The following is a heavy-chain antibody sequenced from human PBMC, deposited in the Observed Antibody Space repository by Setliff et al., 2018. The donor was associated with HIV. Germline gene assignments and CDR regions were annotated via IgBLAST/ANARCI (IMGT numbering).Heavy chain of an antibody. J-gene: IGHJ5*02. D-gene: IGHD2-21*02. CDR1: GRPFSGYY. CDR2: INHSGST. Sequence: SETLSLTCVVYGRPFSGYYWSWMRQSPRKGLEWIGEINHSGSTTYNPSLKSRVTISVDTSKKRFSLNLNSVTAADTAVYYCARSSMVVVPGIPLRGHWFDPWGQGTLVTVSS. CDR3: ARSSMVVVPGIPLRGHWFDP. V-gene: IGHV4-34*01.